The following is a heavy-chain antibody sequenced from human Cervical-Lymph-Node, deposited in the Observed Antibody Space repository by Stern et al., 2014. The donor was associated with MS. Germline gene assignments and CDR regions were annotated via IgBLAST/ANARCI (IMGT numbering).Heavy chain of an antibody. CDR3: AKDGDCSGGSCYSNWYFDL. V-gene: IGHV3-23*04. D-gene: IGHD2-15*01. CDR1: GFTFSSYA. Sequence: EMKMVESGGGLVQPGGSLRLSCAASGFTFSSYAMSWVRQAPGKGLEWVSAISGSGGSTYYADSVKGRVTISRDNSKNTLYLQMNSLRAEDTAVYYCAKDGDCSGGSCYSNWYFDLWGRGTLVTVSS. CDR2: ISGSGGST. J-gene: IGHJ2*01.